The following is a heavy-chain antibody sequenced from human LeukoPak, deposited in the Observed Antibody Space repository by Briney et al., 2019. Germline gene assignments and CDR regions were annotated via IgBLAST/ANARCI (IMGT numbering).Heavy chain of an antibody. CDR3: ARHGGTYLDY. Sequence: SETLSLTCTVAGGSISITTYHWGWIRQPPWKGLEWIGNIYYSGPTYYTPSLKSRVNISLDTSKNQFALKLNSVTAADTAVYYCARHGGTYLDYWGQGTLVTVSS. CDR2: IYYSGPT. CDR1: GGSISITTYH. J-gene: IGHJ4*02. D-gene: IGHD1-26*01. V-gene: IGHV4-39*01.